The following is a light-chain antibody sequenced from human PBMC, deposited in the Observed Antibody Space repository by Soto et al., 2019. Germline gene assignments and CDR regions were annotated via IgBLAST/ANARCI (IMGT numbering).Light chain of an antibody. CDR2: NAF. Sequence: EIVLTQSPGTLSWSPAERATLSCRASQSVSSSYLAWYQQKPGQAPRLLIYNAFNRATGIPDRFSGSGSGTDFTLTISRLEPEDFAVYYCQQYGSSYTFGQGTRLEIK. CDR3: QQYGSSYT. J-gene: IGKJ5*01. V-gene: IGKV3-20*01. CDR1: QSVSSSY.